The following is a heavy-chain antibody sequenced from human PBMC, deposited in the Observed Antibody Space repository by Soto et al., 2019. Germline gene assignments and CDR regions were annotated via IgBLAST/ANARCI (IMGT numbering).Heavy chain of an antibody. CDR2: IYYSGST. CDR3: ARRVSSGWRVNWFDP. CDR1: GYSISSGHY. D-gene: IGHD6-19*01. J-gene: IGHJ5*02. V-gene: IGHV4-38-2*01. Sequence: PSETLSLTCAVSGYSISSGHYWGWIRQPPGKGLEWIGSIYYSGSTYYNPSLKSRVTISVDTSKNQFSLKLSSVTAADTAVYYCARRVSSGWRVNWFDPWGQGTLVTVSS.